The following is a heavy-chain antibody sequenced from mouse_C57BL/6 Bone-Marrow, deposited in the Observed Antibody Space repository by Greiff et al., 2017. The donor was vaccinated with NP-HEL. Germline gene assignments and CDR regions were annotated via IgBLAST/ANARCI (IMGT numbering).Heavy chain of an antibody. V-gene: IGHV1-54*01. J-gene: IGHJ3*01. D-gene: IGHD1-1*01. Sequence: QVQLQQSGAELVRPGTSVKVSCKASGYAFTNYLIEWVKQRPGQGLEWIGVINPGSGGPNYNEKFKGKATLTADKSSSTAYMQLSSLTSEDSAVYCCSRNYYGSSPTWFAYGGQGTLVTVSA. CDR2: INPGSGGP. CDR3: SRNYYGSSPTWFAY. CDR1: GYAFTNYL.